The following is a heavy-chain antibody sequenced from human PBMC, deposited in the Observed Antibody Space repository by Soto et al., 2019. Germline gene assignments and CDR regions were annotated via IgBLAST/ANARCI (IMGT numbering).Heavy chain of an antibody. J-gene: IGHJ6*02. V-gene: IGHV1-69*13. CDR3: ARGILDCTNGVCAFGYGMDV. CDR1: GGTFSSYA. D-gene: IGHD2-8*01. CDR2: IIPIFGTA. Sequence: GASVKVSCKASGGTFSSYAISWVRQAPGQGLEWMGGIIPIFGTANYAQKFQGRVTITADESTSTAYMELSSLRSEDTAVYYCARGILDCTNGVCAFGYGMDVWGQGTTVTVSS.